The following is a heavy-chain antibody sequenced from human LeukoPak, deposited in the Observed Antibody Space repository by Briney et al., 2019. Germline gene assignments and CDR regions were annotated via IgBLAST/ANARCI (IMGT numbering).Heavy chain of an antibody. CDR3: ARENSGWYYFDY. CDR2: IYYSGST. CDR1: GGSISSYY. D-gene: IGHD6-19*01. Sequence: SETLSLTCTVSGGSISSYYWSWIRQPPGKGLEWSGYIYYSGSTNYNPSLKSRVTISVDTSKNQFSLKLSSVTAAHTAVYYCARENSGWYYFDYWGQGTLVTVSS. V-gene: IGHV4-59*01. J-gene: IGHJ4*02.